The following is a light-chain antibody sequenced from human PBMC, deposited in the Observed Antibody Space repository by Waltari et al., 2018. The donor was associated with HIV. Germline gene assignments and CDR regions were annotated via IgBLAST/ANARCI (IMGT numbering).Light chain of an antibody. Sequence: EIVMTQSLATLSVSPGEKTSLSCRASQSVGGKLAWYQQKPGQAPRLLIYGASTRATGIPARFSGSGSGTEFTLTISSLQSEDSGVYYCQQYNNWPPVTFGGGTKVEIK. V-gene: IGKV3-15*01. CDR1: QSVGGK. CDR2: GAS. CDR3: QQYNNWPPVT. J-gene: IGKJ4*01.